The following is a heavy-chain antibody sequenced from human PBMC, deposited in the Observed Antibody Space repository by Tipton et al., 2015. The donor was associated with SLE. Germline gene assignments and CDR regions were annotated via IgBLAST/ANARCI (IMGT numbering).Heavy chain of an antibody. CDR2: IYYSGST. J-gene: IGHJ4*02. V-gene: IGHV4-39*01. CDR1: GGSISSSSYY. CDR3: AIGRDGYNVDF. Sequence: TLSLTCTVSGGSISSSSYYWGWIRQPPGKGLEWIGSIYYSGSTYYNPSLKSRVTISVDTPKNQFSLKLSSVTAADTAVYYCAIGRDGYNVDFWGQGTLVTVSS. D-gene: IGHD5-24*01.